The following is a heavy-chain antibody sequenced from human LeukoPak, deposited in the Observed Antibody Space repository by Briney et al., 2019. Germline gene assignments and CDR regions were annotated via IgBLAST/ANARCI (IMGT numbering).Heavy chain of an antibody. J-gene: IGHJ3*02. V-gene: IGHV4-38-2*01. CDR3: ARSPRPCSSTSCYAKTADGAFDI. CDR1: GYSISSGYY. CDR2: IYPSGTI. D-gene: IGHD2-2*01. Sequence: ETLSLTCAASGYSISSGYYCGWIRQPPGPGLEWIGSIYPSGTIYYNPSLKVRVTISVHPSKNQSSLNWSSVTAADTAVYYCARSPRPCSSTSCYAKTADGAFDIWGQGTMVTVSS.